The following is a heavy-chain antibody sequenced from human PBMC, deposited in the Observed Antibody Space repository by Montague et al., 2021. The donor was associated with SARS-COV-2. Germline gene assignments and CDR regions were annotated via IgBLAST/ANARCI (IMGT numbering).Heavy chain of an antibody. D-gene: IGHD4-17*01. J-gene: IGHJ5*02. Sequence: SETLSLTCTVSGGSISTTNYYWAWIRQPPGKGLEWVGSIYNSDNTYYNPSLESRLTMSVDTSKNQFSLKLRSVTAADAAVYHCARAWRYGDYSGVHFAPWGQGTLVTGSA. CDR1: GGSISTTNYY. CDR3: ARAWRYGDYSGVHFAP. CDR2: IYNSDNT. V-gene: IGHV4-39*07.